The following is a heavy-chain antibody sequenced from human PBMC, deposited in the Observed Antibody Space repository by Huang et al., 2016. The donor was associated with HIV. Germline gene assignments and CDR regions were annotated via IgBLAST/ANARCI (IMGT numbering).Heavy chain of an antibody. J-gene: IGHJ4*02. CDR1: GFSLTSSGVA. Sequence: QITLKESGPTLVKPTQTLTLTCTFSGFSLTSSGVAVGWIRQPPGKALAWLALIYWDNEERFSPSLKTRLTITKDTPKNEVVLTMTNMDPVDTATYYCVHRLRYGKWYVDYWGQGVLVTVSS. CDR2: IYWDNEE. D-gene: IGHD6-13*01. V-gene: IGHV2-5*02. CDR3: VHRLRYGKWYVDY.